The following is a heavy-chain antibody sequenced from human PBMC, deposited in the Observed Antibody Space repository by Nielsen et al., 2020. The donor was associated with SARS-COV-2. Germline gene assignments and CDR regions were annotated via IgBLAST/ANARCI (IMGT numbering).Heavy chain of an antibody. J-gene: IGHJ6*02. V-gene: IGHV3-23*01. CDR2: ISGSGGIT. Sequence: WIRQPPGKGLEWVSSISGSGGITYCADSVKGRFTISRDNSKNTLYLQMNSLRAEDTAVYYCAKAFRYYYYYGMDVWGQGTTVTVSS. D-gene: IGHD2-2*01. CDR3: AKAFRYYYYYGMDV.